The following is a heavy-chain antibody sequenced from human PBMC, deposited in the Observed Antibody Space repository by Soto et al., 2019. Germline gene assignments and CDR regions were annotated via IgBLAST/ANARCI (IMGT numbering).Heavy chain of an antibody. J-gene: IGHJ4*02. CDR1: GYTFTSYG. CDR2: ISAYNGNT. CDR3: ARDTSRASRTGGYYFDY. V-gene: IGHV1-18*01. Sequence: ASVKVSCKASGYTFTSYGISWVRQAPGQGLEWMGWISAYNGNTNYAQKLQGRVTMTTDTSTSTAYMELRSLRSDDTAVYYCARDTSRASRTGGYYFDYWGQGTLVTVSS. D-gene: IGHD6-6*01.